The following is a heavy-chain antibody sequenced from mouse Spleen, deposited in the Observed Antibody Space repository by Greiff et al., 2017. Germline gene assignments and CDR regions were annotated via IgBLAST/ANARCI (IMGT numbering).Heavy chain of an antibody. J-gene: IGHJ4*01. V-gene: IGHV1-55*01. Sequence: VQLQQSGAELVKPGASVKMSCKASGYTFTSYWITWVKQRPGQGLEWIGDIYPGSGSTNYNEKFKSKATLTVDTSSSTAYMQLSSLTSEDTAVYYCARGGVEADYAMDYWGQGTSVTVSS. CDR1: GYTFTSYW. D-gene: IGHD1-1*01. CDR2: IYPGSGST. CDR3: ARGGVEADYAMDY.